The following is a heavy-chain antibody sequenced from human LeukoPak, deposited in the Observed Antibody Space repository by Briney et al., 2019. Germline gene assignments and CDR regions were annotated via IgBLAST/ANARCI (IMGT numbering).Heavy chain of an antibody. D-gene: IGHD2-2*02. J-gene: IGHJ4*02. Sequence: SETLSLTCTVSGGSISSSSYYWSWIRQPAGKGLEWIGRIYTSGSTNYNPSLKSRVTMSVDTSKNQFSLKLSSVTAADTAVYYCARTRVGCSSTSCYNNFDYWGQGTLVTVSS. CDR1: GGSISSSSYY. V-gene: IGHV4-61*02. CDR2: IYTSGST. CDR3: ARTRVGCSSTSCYNNFDY.